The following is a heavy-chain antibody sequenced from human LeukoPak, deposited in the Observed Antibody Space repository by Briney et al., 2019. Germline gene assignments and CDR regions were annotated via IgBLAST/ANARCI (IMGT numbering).Heavy chain of an antibody. J-gene: IGHJ4*02. CDR2: IYYSGST. D-gene: IGHD3-22*01. Sequence: SETLSLTCTVSGGSVSGGSYYWSWIRQHPGKGLEWIGYIYYSGSTYYNPSLKSRVTISVDTSKNQFSLKLSSVTAADTAVYYCARGEGHYYDSSGYYLFDYWGQGTLVTVSS. V-gene: IGHV4-31*03. CDR3: ARGEGHYYDSSGYYLFDY. CDR1: GGSVSGGSYY.